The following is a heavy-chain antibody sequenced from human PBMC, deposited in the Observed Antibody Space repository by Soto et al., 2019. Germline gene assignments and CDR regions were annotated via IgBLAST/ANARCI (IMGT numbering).Heavy chain of an antibody. D-gene: IGHD3-22*01. CDR2: IIPILGTA. CDR1: GGTFSSYA. V-gene: IGHV1-69*06. CDR3: ARPFVFVGSGYYYGDY. J-gene: IGHJ4*02. Sequence: SVKVSCKASGGTFSSYALTWVRQAPGQGLEWMGGIIPILGTADYAQKFQGRVTITADKSTSTAYMELSSLRSQDTAVYYCARPFVFVGSGYYYGDYWGQGTLVTVSS.